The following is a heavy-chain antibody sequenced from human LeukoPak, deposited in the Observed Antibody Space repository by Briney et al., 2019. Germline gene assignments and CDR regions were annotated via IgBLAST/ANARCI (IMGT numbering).Heavy chain of an antibody. V-gene: IGHV4-34*01. CDR3: ASVGRSGLQPRYYYYGMDV. CDR1: GGSFSGYY. D-gene: IGHD3-3*01. CDR2: INHSGST. Sequence: SETLSLTCAVYGGSFSGYYWSWIRQPPGKGLEWIGEINHSGSTNYNPSLKSRVTISVDTSKNQFSLKLSSVTAADTAVYYCASVGRSGLQPRYYYYGMDVWGQGTTVTVSS. J-gene: IGHJ6*02.